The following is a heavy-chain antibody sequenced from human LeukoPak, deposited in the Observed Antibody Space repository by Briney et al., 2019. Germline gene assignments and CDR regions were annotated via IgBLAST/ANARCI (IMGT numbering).Heavy chain of an antibody. D-gene: IGHD3-10*01. CDR2: IYYSGST. CDR1: GGSISSSSYF. Sequence: SETLSLTCTVSGGSISSSSYFWAWIRQPPGKGLEWIGSIYYSGSTYYNPSLNSRVTISVDTSKNQFSLNLSSVTAADTAVYYCASRGVIIGYFDYWGQGTLVTVSS. J-gene: IGHJ4*02. CDR3: ASRGVIIGYFDY. V-gene: IGHV4-39*01.